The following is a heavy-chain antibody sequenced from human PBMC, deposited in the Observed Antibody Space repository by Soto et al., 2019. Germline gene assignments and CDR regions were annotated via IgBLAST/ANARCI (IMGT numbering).Heavy chain of an antibody. Sequence: LSLTCTVSGGSISSGGYYWSWIRQHPGKGLEWIGYIYYSGSTYYNPSLKSRVTISVDTSKNQFSLKLSSVTAADTAVYYCARESYDSSGYYYGFDYWGQGTLVTVSS. D-gene: IGHD3-22*01. J-gene: IGHJ4*02. V-gene: IGHV4-31*03. CDR1: GGSISSGGYY. CDR3: ARESYDSSGYYYGFDY. CDR2: IYYSGST.